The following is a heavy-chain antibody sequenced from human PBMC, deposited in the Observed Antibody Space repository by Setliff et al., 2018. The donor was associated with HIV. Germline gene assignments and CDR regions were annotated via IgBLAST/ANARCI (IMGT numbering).Heavy chain of an antibody. J-gene: IGHJ6*02. CDR3: ARDWGSITMGGSYYYYYGMDV. D-gene: IGHD3-10*01. CDR1: GGSISSHY. Sequence: SETLSLTCAVSGGSISSHYWSWIRQPPGKGLEWIGSIYYSGSTNYNPSLKSRVTISVDTSKNQFSLKLSSVTAADTAVYYCARDWGSITMGGSYYYYYGMDVWGQGTTVTVSS. CDR2: IYYSGST. V-gene: IGHV4-59*11.